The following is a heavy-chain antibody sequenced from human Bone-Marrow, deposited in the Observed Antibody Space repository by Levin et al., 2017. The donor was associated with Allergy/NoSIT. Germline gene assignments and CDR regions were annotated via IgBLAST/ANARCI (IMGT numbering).Heavy chain of an antibody. Sequence: GESLKISCSASGFSFSSYTMHWVRQTPGKGLEWVALISYGGTTKSYADSVKGRFTISRDNSENTLYLQVNRLRVEDTGVYYCASDSGTPTPEYYFDYWGQGTLLTVSS. J-gene: IGHJ4*02. CDR3: ASDSGTPTPEYYFDY. CDR1: GFSFSSYT. D-gene: IGHD2-15*01. V-gene: IGHV3-30-3*01. CDR2: ISYGGTTK.